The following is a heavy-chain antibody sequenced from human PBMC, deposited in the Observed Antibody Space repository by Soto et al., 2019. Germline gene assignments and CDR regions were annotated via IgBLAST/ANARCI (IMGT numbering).Heavy chain of an antibody. CDR1: GGSISSSSYY. D-gene: IGHD5-12*01. CDR3: AGHSKLVATIRGYMDV. J-gene: IGHJ6*03. V-gene: IGHV4-39*01. Sequence: SETLSLTCTVSGGSISSSSYYWGWIRQPPGKGLEWIGSIYYSGSTYYNTSLKSRVTISVDTSKNQFSLKLSSVTAADTAVYYCAGHSKLVATIRGYMDVWGKGTTVTVSS. CDR2: IYYSGST.